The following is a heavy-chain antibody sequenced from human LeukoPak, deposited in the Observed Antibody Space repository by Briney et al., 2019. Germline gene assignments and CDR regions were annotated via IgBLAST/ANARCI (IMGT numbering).Heavy chain of an antibody. J-gene: IGHJ5*02. Sequence: SETLSLTCAVYGGSFSGYYWSWIRQPPGKGPEWIGEINHSGSTNYNPSLKSRVTISVDTSKNQFSLKLSSVTAADTAVYYCARGRIPNTWGQGTLVTVSS. CDR1: GGSFSGYY. D-gene: IGHD2-8*01. CDR3: ARGRIPNT. V-gene: IGHV4-34*01. CDR2: INHSGST.